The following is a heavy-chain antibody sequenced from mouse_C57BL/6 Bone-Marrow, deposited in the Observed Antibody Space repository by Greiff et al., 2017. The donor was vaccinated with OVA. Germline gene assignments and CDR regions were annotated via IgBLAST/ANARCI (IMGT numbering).Heavy chain of an antibody. Sequence: EVKLQESGPVLVKPGASVKMSCKASGYTFTDYYMNWVKQSHGKSLEWIGVINPYNGGTSYNQKFKGKATLTVDKSSSTAYMELNSLTSEDSAVYYCARVYDGYYVAYWGQGTLVTVSA. D-gene: IGHD2-3*01. V-gene: IGHV1-19*01. J-gene: IGHJ3*01. CDR2: INPYNGGT. CDR3: ARVYDGYYVAY. CDR1: GYTFTDYY.